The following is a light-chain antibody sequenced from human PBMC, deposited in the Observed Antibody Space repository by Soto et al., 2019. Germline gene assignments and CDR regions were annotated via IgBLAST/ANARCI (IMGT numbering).Light chain of an antibody. CDR2: DVT. Sequence: QSALTQPASVSGSPGQSITISCTGTSSDVGGYNYVSWYQQHPGKVPKLMIYDVTNRPSGVSNRFSGSKSGNTASLTISGLQAEDEADYYCTSYRSSSTEVFGTGSKLTVL. CDR3: TSYRSSSTEV. CDR1: SSDVGGYNY. V-gene: IGLV2-14*01. J-gene: IGLJ1*01.